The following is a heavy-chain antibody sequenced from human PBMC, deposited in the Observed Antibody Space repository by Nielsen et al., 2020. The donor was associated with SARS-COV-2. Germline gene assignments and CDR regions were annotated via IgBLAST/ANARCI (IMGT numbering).Heavy chain of an antibody. CDR1: GFTFGDYA. CDR3: AKSPLGAVVDPVDY. Sequence: SLKISCAASGFTFGDYAMHWVRQAPGKGLEWVSGISWNSGSIGYADSVKGRFTISRDNAKNSLYLQMNSLRAEDTALYYCAKSPLGAVVDPVDYWGQGTLVTVSS. V-gene: IGHV3-9*01. CDR2: ISWNSGSI. J-gene: IGHJ4*02. D-gene: IGHD3-22*01.